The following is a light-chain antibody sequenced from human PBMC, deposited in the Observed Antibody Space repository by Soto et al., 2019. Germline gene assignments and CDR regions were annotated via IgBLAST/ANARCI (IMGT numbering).Light chain of an antibody. CDR1: SSDVGSYKL. CDR2: EVS. Sequence: QSALTQPASVCGSPGQSITISCTGTSSDVGSYKLVSWYQQHPGKAPKLMISEVSKRPSGISDRFSGSKSGSTASLTISGLQAEDEADYYCCSYAVTSTHTEFGGGTQLTVL. V-gene: IGLV2-23*02. CDR3: CSYAVTSTHTE. J-gene: IGLJ7*01.